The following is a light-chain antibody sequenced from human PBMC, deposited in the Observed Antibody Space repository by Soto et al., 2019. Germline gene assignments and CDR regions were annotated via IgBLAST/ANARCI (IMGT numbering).Light chain of an antibody. Sequence: DVQMTQSPSTLSASVGDRVTITCRASQSINNLLAWYQQKPGKAPKFLIYDVSTLESGVPSRFSGSGSGTEFTLTISSLQLEDFATYYCQQYDSYPLTFGGGNKVDSK. V-gene: IGKV1-5*01. CDR1: QSINNL. CDR3: QQYDSYPLT. CDR2: DVS. J-gene: IGKJ4*01.